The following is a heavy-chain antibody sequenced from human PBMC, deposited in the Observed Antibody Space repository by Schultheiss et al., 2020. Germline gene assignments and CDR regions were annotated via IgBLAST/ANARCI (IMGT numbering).Heavy chain of an antibody. V-gene: IGHV4-39*01. Sequence: SETLSLTCTVSGGSISSSSYYWGWIRQPPGKGLEWIGSIYYSGSTYYNPSLKSRVTISVDTSKNQFSLKLSSVTAADTAVYYCARARGRGDYWGQGTLVTVSS. CDR3: ARARGRGDY. D-gene: IGHD3-10*01. J-gene: IGHJ4*02. CDR2: IYYSGST. CDR1: GGSISSSSYY.